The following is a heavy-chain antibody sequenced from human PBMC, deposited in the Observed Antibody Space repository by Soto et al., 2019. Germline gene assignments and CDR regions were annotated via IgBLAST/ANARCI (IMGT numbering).Heavy chain of an antibody. Sequence: SVKVSCKASGFTFTSSAVQWVRQARGQRLEWIGWIVVGSGNTNYAQKFQERVTITRDMSTSTAYMELSSLRSEDTAVYYCAASLVPVWSDYSPNGGYYYYYGMDVWGQGTTVTVSS. V-gene: IGHV1-58*01. CDR2: IVVGSGNT. CDR1: GFTFTSSA. D-gene: IGHD3-3*01. J-gene: IGHJ6*02. CDR3: AASLVPVWSDYSPNGGYYYYYGMDV.